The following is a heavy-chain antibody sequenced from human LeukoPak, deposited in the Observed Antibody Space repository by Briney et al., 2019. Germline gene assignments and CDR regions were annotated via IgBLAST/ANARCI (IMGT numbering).Heavy chain of an antibody. J-gene: IGHJ5*02. V-gene: IGHV4-31*03. CDR1: GGSISSGGYY. D-gene: IGHD4-17*01. CDR3: ARAPWEDYAFDP. CDR2: IYYSGST. Sequence: PSETLSLTCTVSGGSISSGGYYWSWIRQHPGKGLEWIGYIYYSGSTYYNPSLKSRVTISVDTSKNQFSLKLNSVTPEDTAVYYCARAPWEDYAFDPWGQGTLVTVSS.